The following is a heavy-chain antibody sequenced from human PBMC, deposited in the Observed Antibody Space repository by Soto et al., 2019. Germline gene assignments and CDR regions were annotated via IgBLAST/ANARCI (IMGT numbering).Heavy chain of an antibody. CDR2: VKPDGSDK. J-gene: IGHJ6*02. CDR3: ARLLLPANIVGATSSTNYYAMDV. D-gene: IGHD1-26*01. CDR1: GFTFRDFW. Sequence: GGSLRLSCAASGFTFRDFWMSWVRQAPGEGLEWVANVKPDGSDKYYVDSVKGRFTISRDNAKDSLYLQMISLRVEDTAVYYCARLLLPANIVGATSSTNYYAMDVWGQGTTVTVSS. V-gene: IGHV3-7*01.